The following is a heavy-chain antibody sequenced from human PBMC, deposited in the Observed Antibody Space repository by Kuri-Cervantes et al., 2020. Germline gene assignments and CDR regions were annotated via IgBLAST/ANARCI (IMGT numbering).Heavy chain of an antibody. CDR2: MNPNSGNT. V-gene: IGHV1-8*02. Sequence: ASVKVSCKASGYTFTSYAMHWVRQAPGQRLEWMGWMNPNSGNTGYAQKFQGRVTMTRNTSISTAYMELSSLRSEDTAVYYCARTGYYYYMDVWGKGTTVTVSS. CDR1: GYTFTSYA. D-gene: IGHD1-1*01. CDR3: ARTGYYYYMDV. J-gene: IGHJ6*03.